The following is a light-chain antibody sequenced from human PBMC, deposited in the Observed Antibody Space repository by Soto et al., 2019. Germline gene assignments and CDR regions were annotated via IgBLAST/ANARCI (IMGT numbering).Light chain of an antibody. Sequence: LLTQSPSSLSASVGDRVTITCRASQGISSYLAWYQQEPGKAPKLLIYAASTLQAGFPLGFSGSGSGTDFTLTVSSLQPDDFAPYCCQQLGNYPLTFGQGTRLESK. CDR2: AAS. CDR3: QQLGNYPLT. V-gene: IGKV1-9*01. CDR1: QGISSY. J-gene: IGKJ5*01.